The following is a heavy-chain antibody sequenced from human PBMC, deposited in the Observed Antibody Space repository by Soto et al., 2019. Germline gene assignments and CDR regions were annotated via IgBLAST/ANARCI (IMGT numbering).Heavy chain of an antibody. Sequence: SETLSLTCTVSYGSVSSYPFYWSWIRRPPGKGLEWIGFIYNTETFNYNPSLKSRVTLSVDASKHQFSLKLSSVTAADTAVYYCARVPLRYSSSHNFDSWGQGALVTVSS. J-gene: IGHJ4*02. D-gene: IGHD6-19*01. CDR2: IYNTETF. CDR1: YGSVSSYPFY. V-gene: IGHV4-61*01. CDR3: ARVPLRYSSSHNFDS.